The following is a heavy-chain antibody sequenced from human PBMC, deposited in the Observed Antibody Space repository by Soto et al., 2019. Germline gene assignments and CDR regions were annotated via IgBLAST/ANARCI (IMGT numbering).Heavy chain of an antibody. CDR1: GYAFTTYG. CDR3: ARGRYGDY. J-gene: IGHJ4*02. V-gene: IGHV1-18*01. CDR2: ISAHNGNT. Sequence: QVLLVQSGAEVKKPGASVKVSCQGSGYAFTTYGITWVRQAPGQGLEWMGWISAHNGNTNYAQKLQGRVTXTRDTSTSTAYMELRSLRYDDTAVYYCARGRYGDYWGQGALVTVSS. D-gene: IGHD1-1*01.